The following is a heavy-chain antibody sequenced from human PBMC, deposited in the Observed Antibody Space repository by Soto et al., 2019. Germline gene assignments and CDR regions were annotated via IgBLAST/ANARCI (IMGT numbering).Heavy chain of an antibody. J-gene: IGHJ5*02. CDR2: IATYNSNR. CDR3: ARVVRGVVNWFDP. V-gene: IGHV1-18*01. CDR1: GDTFTNFG. D-gene: IGHD3-10*01. Sequence: HLVQSGPEVKKPGASLTVSCKTSGDTFTNFGLSWVRQAPGPGLEWMGWIATYNSNRNYAQKFQGRLTLTTDTSTSTAYMELKNLGYDDTAVYYCARVVRGVVNWFDPWGQGTLVTVSS.